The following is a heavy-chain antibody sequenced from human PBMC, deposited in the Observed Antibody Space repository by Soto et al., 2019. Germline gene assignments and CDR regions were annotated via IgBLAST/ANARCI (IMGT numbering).Heavy chain of an antibody. Sequence: LSLTCTVSGGSISSGDYYWSWIRQPPGKGLEWIGYIYYSGSTYYNPSLKSRVTISVDTSKNQFSLKLSSVTAADTAVYYCARDIAVAGTDWFDPWGQGTLVTVSS. V-gene: IGHV4-30-4*01. CDR3: ARDIAVAGTDWFDP. CDR1: GGSISSGDYY. CDR2: IYYSGST. D-gene: IGHD6-19*01. J-gene: IGHJ5*02.